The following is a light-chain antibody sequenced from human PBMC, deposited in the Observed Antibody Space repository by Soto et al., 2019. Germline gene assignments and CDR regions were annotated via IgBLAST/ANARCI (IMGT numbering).Light chain of an antibody. CDR3: SSYTRTSTPV. J-gene: IGLJ1*01. Sequence: QSVLTQPASVSGSLGQSITISCTGTSSDVGGYNYVSWYQQHPGKAPKLLIYEVTNRPSGVSNRLSGSKSGNTASLTISGLQAEDEADYYCSSYTRTSTPVFGTGTKLTVL. CDR1: SSDVGGYNY. CDR2: EVT. V-gene: IGLV2-14*01.